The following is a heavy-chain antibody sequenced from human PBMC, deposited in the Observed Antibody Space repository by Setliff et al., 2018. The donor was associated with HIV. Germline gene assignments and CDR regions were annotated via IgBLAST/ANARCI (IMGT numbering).Heavy chain of an antibody. V-gene: IGHV4-59*01. J-gene: IGHJ4*02. Sequence: SETLSLTCTVSGGSISSYYWSWIRQPPGKGLEWIGYIYYSGNSNYNPSLKSRVTMSVDTSKTQFSLRLSSVTAADTAVYFCARRTNGYAALDYWGQGTLVTVSS. CDR2: IYYSGNS. CDR3: ARRTNGYAALDY. CDR1: GGSISSYY. D-gene: IGHD5-12*01.